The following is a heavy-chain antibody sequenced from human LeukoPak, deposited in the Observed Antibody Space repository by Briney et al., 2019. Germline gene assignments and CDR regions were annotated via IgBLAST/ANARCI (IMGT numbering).Heavy chain of an antibody. V-gene: IGHV1-69*05. CDR3: ARDPAWDCSGGSCYSGLDY. Sequence: SVKVSCKASGGTFSSYAISWVRQAPGQGLEWMGGIIPIFGTANYAQKFQGRVTITTDESTSTAYMELSSLRSEDTAGYYCARDPAWDCSGGSCYSGLDYWGQGTLVTVSS. CDR2: IIPIFGTA. CDR1: GGTFSSYA. D-gene: IGHD2-15*01. J-gene: IGHJ4*02.